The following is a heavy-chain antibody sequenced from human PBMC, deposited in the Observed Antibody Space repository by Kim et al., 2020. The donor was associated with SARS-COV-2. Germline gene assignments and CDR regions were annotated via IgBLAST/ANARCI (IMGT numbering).Heavy chain of an antibody. CDR1: GFTFSSYG. V-gene: IGHV3-33*05. D-gene: IGHD3-10*01. CDR2: ISYDGSNK. CDR3: ARSNYYGSGPGSFDY. J-gene: IGHJ4*02. Sequence: GGSLRLSCAASGFTFSSYGMHWVRQAPGKGLEWVAVISYDGSNKYYADSVKGRFTISRDNSKNTLYLQMNSLRAEDTAVYYCARSNYYGSGPGSFDYWGQGTLVTVSS.